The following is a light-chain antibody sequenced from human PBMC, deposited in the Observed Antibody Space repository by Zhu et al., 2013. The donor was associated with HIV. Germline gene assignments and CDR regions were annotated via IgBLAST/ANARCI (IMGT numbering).Light chain of an antibody. CDR1: QGIRND. J-gene: IGKJ3*01. V-gene: IGKV1-39*01. Sequence: DIQMTQSPSTLSASVGDRVTITCRASQGIRNDLGWYQQKPGKAPKLLIYAASSLQSGVPSRFSGSGSATDFTLTISSLQPEDFATYYCQQSYDIPPTFGPGTKVDVK. CDR3: QQSYDIPPT. CDR2: AAS.